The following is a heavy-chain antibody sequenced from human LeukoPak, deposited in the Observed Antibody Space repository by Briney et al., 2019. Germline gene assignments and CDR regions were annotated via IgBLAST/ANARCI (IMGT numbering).Heavy chain of an antibody. V-gene: IGHV3-7*03. D-gene: IGHD3-10*01. CDR1: GFTFSSYE. CDR2: IKQDGSEE. CDR3: AKNGHGSGSYYPRTKYYFDY. Sequence: PGGSLRLSCAASGFTFSSYEMNWVRQAPGKGLEWVANIKQDGSEEYYVDSVKGRFTISRDNAKNTLYLQMNSLRAEDTAVYYCAKNGHGSGSYYPRTKYYFDYWGQGTLVTVPS. J-gene: IGHJ4*02.